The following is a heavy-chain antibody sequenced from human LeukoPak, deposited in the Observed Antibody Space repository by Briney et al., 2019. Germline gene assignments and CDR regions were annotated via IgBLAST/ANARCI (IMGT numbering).Heavy chain of an antibody. V-gene: IGHV3-64*01. Sequence: PGGSLRLSCAASGFTFYTYGMHWVRQAPGKGLEYVSGIGPDGGTTYCANSVKGRFTISRDNSKYMLYLQMGSLTADDMAVYYCARGAQLTDYWGQGTLVTVSS. D-gene: IGHD6-13*01. CDR1: GFTFYTYG. CDR3: ARGAQLTDY. J-gene: IGHJ4*02. CDR2: IGPDGGTT.